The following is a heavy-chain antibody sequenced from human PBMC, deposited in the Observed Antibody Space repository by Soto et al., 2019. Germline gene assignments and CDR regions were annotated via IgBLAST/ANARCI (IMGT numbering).Heavy chain of an antibody. J-gene: IGHJ6*02. CDR2: IIPIFGTA. Sequence: QVQLVQSGAEVKKPGSSVKVSCKASGGTFSSYATSWVRQAPGQGLEWMGGIIPIFGTANYAQKFQGRVTITADESTSTAYMELSSLRSEDTAVYYCARGEGSSSGYYYYYGMDVWGQGTTVTVSS. V-gene: IGHV1-69*01. D-gene: IGHD6-6*01. CDR3: ARGEGSSSGYYYYYGMDV. CDR1: GGTFSSYA.